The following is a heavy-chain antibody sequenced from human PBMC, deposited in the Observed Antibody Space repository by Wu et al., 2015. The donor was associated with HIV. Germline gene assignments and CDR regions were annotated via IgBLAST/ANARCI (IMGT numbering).Heavy chain of an antibody. J-gene: IGHJ5*02. D-gene: IGHD6-13*01. CDR1: GGTFSSYA. CDR3: ARDLYSSSRKSGWFDP. Sequence: QVQLVQSGAEVKKPGSSVKVSCKASGGTFSSYAISWVRQAPGQGLEWMGWINPNNGNTNYAQNFQGRVTMTTDTSISTAYMELGRLRSDDTAVYYCARDLYSSSRKSGWFDPWGQGSPGHRLL. CDR2: INPNNGNT. V-gene: IGHV1-2*02.